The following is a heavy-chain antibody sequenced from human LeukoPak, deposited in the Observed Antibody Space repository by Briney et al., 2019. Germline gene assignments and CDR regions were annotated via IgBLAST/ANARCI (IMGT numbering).Heavy chain of an antibody. CDR3: AREESISCFDY. CDR1: GFSLSTSGMR. Sequence: ESGPALVKPTQTLTLTCTFSGFSLSTSGMRVSWIRQPPGKALEWLARINWDDDKFYSTSLKTRLIISKDTSKNQVVLTMTNVDPVDTATYYCAREESISCFDYWGQGTLVTVSS. D-gene: IGHD2-2*01. V-gene: IGHV2-70*04. CDR2: INWDDDK. J-gene: IGHJ4*02.